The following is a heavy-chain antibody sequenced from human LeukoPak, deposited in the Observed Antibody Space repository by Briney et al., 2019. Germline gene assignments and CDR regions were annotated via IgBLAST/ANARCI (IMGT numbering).Heavy chain of an antibody. CDR3: AKDLHIVVVVAATLDY. CDR2: ISGSGGST. CDR1: GFTFSSYA. D-gene: IGHD2-15*01. V-gene: IGHV3-23*01. Sequence: GGSLRLSCAASGFTFSSYAMSWVRQAPGKGLEWVSAISGSGGSTYYADSVKGRFTISRDNSKNTLYLQMNSPRAEDTAVYYCAKDLHIVVVVAATLDYWGQGTLVTVSS. J-gene: IGHJ4*02.